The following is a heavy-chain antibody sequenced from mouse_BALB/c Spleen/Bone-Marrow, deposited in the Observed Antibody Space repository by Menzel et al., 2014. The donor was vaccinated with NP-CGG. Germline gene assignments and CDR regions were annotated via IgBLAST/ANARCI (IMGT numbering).Heavy chain of an antibody. V-gene: IGHV5-6-5*01. CDR1: GFTFSSYA. Sequence: DVHLVESGGGLVKPGGSLKLSCAASGFTFSSYAMSWVRQTPEKRLEWVASISSGGSTYYPDSVKGRFTISRDNARNILYPQMSSLRSEDTAMYYCASLYFYGSSYYTMDYWGQGTSVTVSS. CDR2: ISSGGST. J-gene: IGHJ4*01. CDR3: ASLYFYGSSYYTMDY. D-gene: IGHD1-1*01.